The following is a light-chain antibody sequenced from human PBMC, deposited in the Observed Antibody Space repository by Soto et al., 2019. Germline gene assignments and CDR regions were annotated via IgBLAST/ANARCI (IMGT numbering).Light chain of an antibody. J-gene: IGLJ2*01. Sequence: QSALTQPASVSGSPGQSITISCTGTNSDVGGYNSVSWYQQHPGKAPKLIIYDVSNRPSGVSNRFSGSKSANTASLTISGLQAEDEADYYCSSYTSSGTLGVFGGGTKVTVL. V-gene: IGLV2-14*01. CDR3: SSYTSSGTLGV. CDR1: NSDVGGYNS. CDR2: DVS.